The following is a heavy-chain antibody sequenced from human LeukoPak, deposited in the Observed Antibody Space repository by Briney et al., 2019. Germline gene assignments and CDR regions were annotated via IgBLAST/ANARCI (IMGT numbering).Heavy chain of an antibody. V-gene: IGHV4-34*01. CDR2: INHSGST. D-gene: IGHD3-22*01. J-gene: IGHJ3*02. CDR1: GASFSDYY. Sequence: SETLSLTCAVYGASFSDYYWNWIRQPPGKGLEWIGEINHSGSTNYNPSLKSRVTISVDTSKNQFSLKLSSVTAADTAVYYCARRYYYDSSRAFDIWGQGTMVTVSS. CDR3: ARRYYYDSSRAFDI.